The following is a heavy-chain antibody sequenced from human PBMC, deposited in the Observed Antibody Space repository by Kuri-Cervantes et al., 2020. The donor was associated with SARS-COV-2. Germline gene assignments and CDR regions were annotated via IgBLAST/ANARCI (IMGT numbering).Heavy chain of an antibody. CDR3: VKGSAASRPYYFDS. J-gene: IGHJ4*02. Sequence: GESLKISCAASGITFSSYAMSWVRQAPGEGLEWVSAITDDGGSTYHADSVKGRFTISRDNSKTTLFLQMNSLRAEDTAVYHCVKGSAASRPYYFDSWGQGTLVTVSS. V-gene: IGHV3-23*01. CDR1: GITFSSYA. D-gene: IGHD3-10*01. CDR2: ITDDGGST.